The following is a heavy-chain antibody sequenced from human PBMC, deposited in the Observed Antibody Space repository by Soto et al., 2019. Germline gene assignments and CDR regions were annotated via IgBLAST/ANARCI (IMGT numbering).Heavy chain of an antibody. D-gene: IGHD2-21*01. V-gene: IGHV3-64*04. J-gene: IGHJ1*01. CDR3: AREYSYSYPA. Sequence: GGSLRLSCSASGFTFSSYAMHWVRQAPGKGLEYVSAISSNGGSTYYADSVKGRFTISRDNSKNTLYLQMSSLRAEDTAMYYCAREYSYSYPAWGQGTLVTVSS. CDR1: GFTFSSYA. CDR2: ISSNGGST.